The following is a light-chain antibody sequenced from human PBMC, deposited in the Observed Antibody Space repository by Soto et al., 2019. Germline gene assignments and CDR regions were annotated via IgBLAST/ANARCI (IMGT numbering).Light chain of an antibody. V-gene: IGLV2-14*01. CDR2: GVS. Sequence: LTQPASVSGSPGQSITISCTGTISDFVVYNYVPWYQQHPGKAPKLMIYGVSNRPSGVSNRFSGSKSGNTASLTISGLQADDEADYYCSSHTISSALQVFGTGTKV. J-gene: IGLJ1*01. CDR3: SSHTISSALQV. CDR1: ISDFVVYNY.